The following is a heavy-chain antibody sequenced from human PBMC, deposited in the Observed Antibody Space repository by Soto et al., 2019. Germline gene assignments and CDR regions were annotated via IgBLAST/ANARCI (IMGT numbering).Heavy chain of an antibody. Sequence: QVQLVESGGGVVQPWRSLRLSCAASGFTFSSYAMHWVRQAPGKGLEWVAVISYDGSNKYYADSVKGRFTISRDNSKNTLYLQMNSLRAEATAVYYCARDSAMATGGGPAFDYWGQGTLVTVSS. V-gene: IGHV3-30-3*01. CDR3: ARDSAMATGGGPAFDY. CDR2: ISYDGSNK. D-gene: IGHD5-12*01. J-gene: IGHJ4*02. CDR1: GFTFSSYA.